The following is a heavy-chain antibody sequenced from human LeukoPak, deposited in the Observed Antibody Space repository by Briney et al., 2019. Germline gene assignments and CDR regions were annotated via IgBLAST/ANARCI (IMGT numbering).Heavy chain of an antibody. CDR2: IYYSGST. J-gene: IGHJ4*02. D-gene: IGHD3-10*01. CDR1: GGSISSYY. V-gene: IGHV4-59*01. CDR3: ARGGYYATAIDY. Sequence: SETLSLTCTVSGGSISSYYWNWIRQPPGRGLEWIGYIYYSGSTNYNPSLKSRVTISVDTSKNQFSLKLSSVTAADTAVYYCARGGYYATAIDYWGQGTLVTVSS.